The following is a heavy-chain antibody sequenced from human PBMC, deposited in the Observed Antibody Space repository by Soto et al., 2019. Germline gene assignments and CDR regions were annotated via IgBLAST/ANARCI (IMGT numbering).Heavy chain of an antibody. J-gene: IGHJ4*02. CDR2: IYPGDSDT. D-gene: IGHD2-2*01. Sequence: GESLKISCKGSGYSFTSYWIGWVRQMPGKGLEWMGIIYPGDSDTRYSPSFQGQVTISADKSISTAYLQWSSLKASDTAMYYCASFCDLGYCSSTSRGAFDYWGQGTLVTVSS. V-gene: IGHV5-51*01. CDR3: ASFCDLGYCSSTSRGAFDY. CDR1: GYSFTSYW.